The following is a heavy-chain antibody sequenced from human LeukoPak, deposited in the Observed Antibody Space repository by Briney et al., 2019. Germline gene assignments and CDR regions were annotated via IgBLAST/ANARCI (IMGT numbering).Heavy chain of an antibody. V-gene: IGHV3-30*18. CDR3: AKPFQIGVNYFDY. CDR1: GFTFSRYG. D-gene: IGHD3-22*01. Sequence: PGGSLRLSCAASGFTFSRYGIHWVRQAPGKGLEGVAVISYDGGIKYYADSVKGRFTISRDNSKNTLYLEMNSLGAEETAVYYCAKPFQIGVNYFDYWGQGTPVTVSS. CDR2: ISYDGGIK. J-gene: IGHJ4*02.